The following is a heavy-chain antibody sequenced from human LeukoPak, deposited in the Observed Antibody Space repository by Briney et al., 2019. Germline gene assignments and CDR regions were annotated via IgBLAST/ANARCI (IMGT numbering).Heavy chain of an antibody. D-gene: IGHD6-13*01. CDR2: INSDGSST. CDR1: GFTFSSYW. V-gene: IGHV3-74*01. Sequence: GGSLRLSCAASGFTFSSYWMHWVRQAPGKGLVWVSRINSDGSSTSYADSVKGRFTISRDNAKNTLYLQMNSLRAEDTAVYYCARAIAAAGTGIDYWGQGTLVTVSS. J-gene: IGHJ4*02. CDR3: ARAIAAAGTGIDY.